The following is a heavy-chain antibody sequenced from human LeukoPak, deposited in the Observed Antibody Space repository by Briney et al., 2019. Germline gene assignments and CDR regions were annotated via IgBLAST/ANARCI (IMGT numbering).Heavy chain of an antibody. V-gene: IGHV1-2*06. J-gene: IGHJ4*02. Sequence: RASVKVSCKASGYTFTGYYMHWVRQAPGQGLEWMGRINPNSGGTNYAQKFQGRVTMTRDTSISTAYMELSRLRSDDTAVYYCARVPDYGDFHDYWGQGTLVTVSS. CDR3: ARVPDYGDFHDY. CDR1: GYTFTGYY. CDR2: INPNSGGT. D-gene: IGHD4-17*01.